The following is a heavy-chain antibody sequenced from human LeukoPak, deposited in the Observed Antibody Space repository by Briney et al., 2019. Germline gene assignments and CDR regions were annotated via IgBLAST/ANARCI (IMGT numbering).Heavy chain of an antibody. CDR2: INPNSGGT. Sequence: ASVKVSCKASGYTFTGYYMHRVRQAPGQGLEWRGWINPNSGGTNYAQKFQGRVTMTRDTSISTAYMELSRLRSDDTAVYYCARDNDSSGYYYVPGYWGQGTLVTVSS. CDR1: GYTFTGYY. CDR3: ARDNDSSGYYYVPGY. J-gene: IGHJ4*02. D-gene: IGHD3-22*01. V-gene: IGHV1-2*02.